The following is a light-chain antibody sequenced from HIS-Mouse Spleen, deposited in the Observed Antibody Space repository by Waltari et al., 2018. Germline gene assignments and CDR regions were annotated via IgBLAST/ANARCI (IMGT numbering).Light chain of an antibody. Sequence: QSALTQPASVSGSPGQSITISCTGTSSDVGGYNYVSWYQQHPGKAPKLMIYDVSNRPSGVSNRFSGSKPGNTAALTISGLQAEDEADYYCSSYTSSSTYWVFGGGTKLTVL. V-gene: IGLV2-14*03. J-gene: IGLJ3*02. CDR2: DVS. CDR3: SSYTSSSTYWV. CDR1: SSDVGGYNY.